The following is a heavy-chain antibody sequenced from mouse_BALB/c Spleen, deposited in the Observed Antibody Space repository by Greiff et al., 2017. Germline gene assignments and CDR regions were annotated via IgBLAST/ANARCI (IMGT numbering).Heavy chain of an antibody. J-gene: IGHJ3*01. Sequence: VKLMESGPGLVTPSQSLSITCTVSGFSLTGYGVNWVRQPPGKGLEWLGMIWGDGSTDYNSALKSRLSISKDNSKSQVFLKMNSLQTDDTARYYCARGERRYGNYEDWFAYWGQGTLVTVSA. CDR2: IWGDGST. V-gene: IGHV2-6-7*01. CDR1: GFSLTGYG. CDR3: ARGERRYGNYEDWFAY. D-gene: IGHD2-1*01.